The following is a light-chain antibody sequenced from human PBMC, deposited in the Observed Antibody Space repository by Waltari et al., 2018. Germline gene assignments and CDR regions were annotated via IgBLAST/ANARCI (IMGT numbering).Light chain of an antibody. V-gene: IGKV3-20*01. J-gene: IGKJ1*01. CDR1: QSISRF. Sequence: EIMLTQSPGTLSLSPGERATLSCRASQSISRFLAWYQQRPGQAPRILIFDVSTRATGIPDRFSGSGSGTDFSLTISRLEPEDIAVYYCQHYVRLPVTFGQGTKLEIK. CDR2: DVS. CDR3: QHYVRLPVT.